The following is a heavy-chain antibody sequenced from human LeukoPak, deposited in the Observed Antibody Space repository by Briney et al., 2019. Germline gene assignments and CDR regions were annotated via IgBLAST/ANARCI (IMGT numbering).Heavy chain of an antibody. CDR2: IYYSGST. CDR3: ARTTYYDFWSGYPNWFDP. J-gene: IGHJ5*02. CDR1: GGSFSGYY. V-gene: IGHV4-59*08. Sequence: SETLSLTCAVYGGSFSGYYWSWIRQPPGKGLEWIGYIYYSGSTNYNPSLKSRVTISVDTSKNQFSLKLSSVTAADTAVYYCARTTYYDFWSGYPNWFDPWGQGTLVTVSS. D-gene: IGHD3-3*01.